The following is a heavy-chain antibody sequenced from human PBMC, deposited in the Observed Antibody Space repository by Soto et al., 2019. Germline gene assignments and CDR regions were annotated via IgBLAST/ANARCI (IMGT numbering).Heavy chain of an antibody. D-gene: IGHD2-15*01. CDR1: GGSISSGGYY. J-gene: IGHJ5*02. Sequence: QVQLQESGPGLVKPSQTLSLTCTVSGGSISSGGYYWSWIRQHPGKGLEWIGYIYYSGSTYYNPSLKMRVTISVDTSKNQFSLKLSSVTAADTAVYYCARDSGGNTVGVYNWFDPWGQGTLVTVSS. CDR2: IYYSGST. CDR3: ARDSGGNTVGVYNWFDP. V-gene: IGHV4-31*03.